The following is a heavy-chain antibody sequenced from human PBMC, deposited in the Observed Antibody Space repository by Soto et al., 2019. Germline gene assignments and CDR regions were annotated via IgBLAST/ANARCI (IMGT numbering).Heavy chain of an antibody. CDR1: GFTFSSYS. J-gene: IGHJ4*02. CDR3: ATLGIAAAAPDY. CDR2: ISSSSSYI. Sequence: EVQLVESGGGLVKPGGSLRLSCAASGFTFSSYSMNWVRQAPGKGLEWVSSISSSSSYIYYADSVKGRFTISRDNAKNSLYLQMNSLRAEDTAVYYCATLGIAAAAPDYWGQGTLVTVSS. V-gene: IGHV3-21*01. D-gene: IGHD6-13*01.